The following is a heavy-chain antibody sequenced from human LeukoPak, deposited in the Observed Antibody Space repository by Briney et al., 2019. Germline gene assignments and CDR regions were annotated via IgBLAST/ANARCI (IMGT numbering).Heavy chain of an antibody. CDR1: GFTFEAYG. CDR3: ARRICNGGSCYLDY. D-gene: IGHD2-15*01. V-gene: IGHV3-20*01. J-gene: IGHJ4*02. CDR2: ILWNGDNT. Sequence: GGSLRLSSAASGFTFEAYGMSWVRQAPGKGLEWVSGILWNGDNTVYADSVKGRFTISRDNAKNSLYLQMNSLRAEDTALYHCARRICNGGSCYLDYWGQGTLVTVSS.